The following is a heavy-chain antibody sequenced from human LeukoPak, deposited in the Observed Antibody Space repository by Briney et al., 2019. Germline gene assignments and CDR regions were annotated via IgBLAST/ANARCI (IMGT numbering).Heavy chain of an antibody. CDR1: GFTFNSYG. D-gene: IGHD1-20*01. Sequence: GGSLRLSCAASGFTFNSYGMNWFRQTPGKGLEWISYINSVGGTTFYADSVKGRFTITRDNANNTLYLQMNSLRAEDAAIYYCARAPSNWNQFYHYMDVWGKGTTVTVSS. CDR2: INSVGGTT. J-gene: IGHJ6*03. CDR3: ARAPSNWNQFYHYMDV. V-gene: IGHV3-48*03.